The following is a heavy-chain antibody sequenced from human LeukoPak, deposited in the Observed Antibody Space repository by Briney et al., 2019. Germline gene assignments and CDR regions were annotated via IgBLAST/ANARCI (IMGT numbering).Heavy chain of an antibody. V-gene: IGHV4-59*01. CDR3: ARSTSGWVSGVIIPSYYGMDV. CDR2: IYSSGST. CDR1: GGSINTYY. D-gene: IGHD3-10*01. Sequence: PSETLSLTCTVSGGSINTYYWNWLRQPPGKGLEWIGNIYSSGSTTYNRSLKSRVTISVDTSKNQFSLNLSSVTAADTAVYYCARSTSGWVSGVIIPSYYGMDVWGQGTTVTVSS. J-gene: IGHJ6*02.